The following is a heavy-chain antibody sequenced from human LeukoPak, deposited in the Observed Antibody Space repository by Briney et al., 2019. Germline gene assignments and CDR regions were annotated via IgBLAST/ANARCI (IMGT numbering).Heavy chain of an antibody. Sequence: SETLSLTCTVSGGSISSSSYYWGWIRQPPGKGLEWIGSIYYSGSTYYNPSLKSRVTISVDTSKNQFSLKLSSVTAADTAVYYCARRPNHYDTSGYDYWGQGTLVTVSS. J-gene: IGHJ4*02. CDR2: IYYSGST. CDR3: ARRPNHYDTSGYDY. V-gene: IGHV4-39*07. D-gene: IGHD3-22*01. CDR1: GGSISSSSYY.